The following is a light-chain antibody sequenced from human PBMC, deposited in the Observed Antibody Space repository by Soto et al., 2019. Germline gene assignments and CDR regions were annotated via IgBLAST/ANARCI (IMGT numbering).Light chain of an antibody. V-gene: IGLV1-47*01. CDR3: ALWHDSLSGNYV. CDR1: SSNIGGNY. Sequence: QSVLTQPPSASGAPGQRVTISCSGSSSNIGGNYVYWYQHLPGTAPKLLIYRNNQRPSGVPDRFSASKSGTSASLAISGLRSEDEADYYCALWHDSLSGNYVFGTGTKVTVL. CDR2: RNN. J-gene: IGLJ1*01.